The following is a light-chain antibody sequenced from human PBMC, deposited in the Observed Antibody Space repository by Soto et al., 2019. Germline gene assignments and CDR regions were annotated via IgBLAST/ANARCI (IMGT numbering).Light chain of an antibody. CDR2: DAS. CDR1: QSIGRF. Sequence: DIQMTQSPSTLSASVGDRVTITCRASQSIGRFLAWYQHTPGTAPNLLIYDASSLESGVPSSFSGTGSGTEFTFTITRLPPDDFGTYYCQPCYMPWTFGQGTKLEIK. V-gene: IGKV1-5*01. J-gene: IGKJ1*01. CDR3: QPCYMPWT.